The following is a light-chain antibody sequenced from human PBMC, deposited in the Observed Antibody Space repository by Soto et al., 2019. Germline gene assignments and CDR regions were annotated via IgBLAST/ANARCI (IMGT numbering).Light chain of an antibody. Sequence: QSVLTQPPSVSAAPGQKVTISCSGSSSNIGNNYVSWYQQLPGTAPKLLIYDNNKRPSGIPHRFSGSKSGTSATLGITGLQTGDEADYYCGPWDSSLSASVFGGGIKLTVL. V-gene: IGLV1-51*01. CDR1: SSNIGNNY. J-gene: IGLJ2*01. CDR3: GPWDSSLSASV. CDR2: DNN.